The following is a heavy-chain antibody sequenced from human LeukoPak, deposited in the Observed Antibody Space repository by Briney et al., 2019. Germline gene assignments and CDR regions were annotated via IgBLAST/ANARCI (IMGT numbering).Heavy chain of an antibody. D-gene: IGHD2-2*01. CDR3: ARGHADSVVPAAVNWFDP. CDR2: INHSGST. Sequence: KPSETLSLTCAVYGGSFSGYYWSWIRQPPGKGLEWIGEINHSGSTNYNPSLKSRVTISVDTSKNQFSLKLSSVTAADTAVYYCARGHADSVVPAAVNWFDPWGQGTLVTVSS. V-gene: IGHV4-34*01. CDR1: GGSFSGYY. J-gene: IGHJ5*02.